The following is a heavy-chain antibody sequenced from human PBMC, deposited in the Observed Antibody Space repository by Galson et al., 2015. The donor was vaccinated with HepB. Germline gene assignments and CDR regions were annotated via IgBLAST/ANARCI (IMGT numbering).Heavy chain of an antibody. Sequence: SLRLFCAASGFTFSSYAMHWVRQAPGKGLEWVAVISYDGSNKYYADSVKGRFTISRDNSKNTLYLQMNSLRAEDTAVYYCARPYDFWSGYLIDYWGQGTLVTVSS. CDR2: ISYDGSNK. V-gene: IGHV3-30-3*01. CDR3: ARPYDFWSGYLIDY. CDR1: GFTFSSYA. J-gene: IGHJ4*02. D-gene: IGHD3-3*01.